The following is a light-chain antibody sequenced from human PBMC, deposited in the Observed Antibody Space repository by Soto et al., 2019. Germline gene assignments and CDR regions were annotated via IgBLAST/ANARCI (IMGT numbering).Light chain of an antibody. J-gene: IGKJ5*01. CDR1: QSVSSY. V-gene: IGKV3-11*01. Sequence: ESVLTQSPATLSLSPGERATLSCRASQSVSSYLDWYQQKHGQAPRLLIYDASNRATGIPARLSGSGYGTDFTITISSLETEDFEVYYCQQRSNWPITFGQGTRLEIK. CDR2: DAS. CDR3: QQRSNWPIT.